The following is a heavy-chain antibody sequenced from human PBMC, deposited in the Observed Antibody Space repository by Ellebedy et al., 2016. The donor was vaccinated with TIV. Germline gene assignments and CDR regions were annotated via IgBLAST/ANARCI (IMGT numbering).Heavy chain of an antibody. J-gene: IGHJ2*01. CDR2: IYSGGDT. V-gene: IGHV3-53*01. Sequence: PGGSLRLSCAASGFTVSSNYMSWVRQAPGKGLEWVSVIYSGGDTYYADSVKGRFTLSRDNSNNTLYLQMNSLRAEDTAVYYCASKRFGYSSTWYRGWYFDLWGRGTLVTVPS. D-gene: IGHD6-13*01. CDR3: ASKRFGYSSTWYRGWYFDL. CDR1: GFTVSSNY.